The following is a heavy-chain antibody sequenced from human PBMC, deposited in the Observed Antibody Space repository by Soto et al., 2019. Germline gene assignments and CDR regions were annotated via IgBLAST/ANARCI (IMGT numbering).Heavy chain of an antibody. D-gene: IGHD5-12*01. Sequence: QVQVVESGGGVVQPGKSLRLSCAASGFTFSSFGMHWVRKAPGQGLEWVAVISYEGGNKFYADSVRGRFTISRDNSKNTLYLPMDSLRSEDTAMYYCAKELRRVPTISLESWVQGTPVTVSS. V-gene: IGHV3-30*18. CDR3: AKELRRVPTISLES. CDR2: ISYEGGNK. CDR1: GFTFSSFG. J-gene: IGHJ4*02.